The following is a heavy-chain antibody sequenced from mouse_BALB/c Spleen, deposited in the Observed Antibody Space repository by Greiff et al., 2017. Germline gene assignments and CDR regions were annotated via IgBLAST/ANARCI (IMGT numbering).Heavy chain of an antibody. CDR1: GFSLTSYG. Sequence: VKLMESGPGLVQPSQSLSITCTVSGFSLTSYGVHWVRQSPGKGLEWLGVIWSGGSTDYNAAFISRLSISKDNSKSQVFFKMNSLQANDTAMYYCASHRYYVWFAYWGQGTLVTVSA. J-gene: IGHJ3*01. CDR2: IWSGGST. V-gene: IGHV2-2*02. CDR3: ASHRYYVWFAY. D-gene: IGHD2-14*01.